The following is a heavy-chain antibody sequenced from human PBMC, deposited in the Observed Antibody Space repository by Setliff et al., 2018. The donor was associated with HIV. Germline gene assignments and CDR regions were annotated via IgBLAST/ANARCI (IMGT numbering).Heavy chain of an antibody. J-gene: IGHJ4*02. CDR3: ARHSGLGGYYSPFDY. CDR1: GCSISNSSHY. CDR2: INYSGNN. Sequence: PSETLSLTCTVSGCSISNSSHYWDWIRQPPGKGLEWIGTINYSGNNYDNPSLKSRVTISVDTSKKQFSLKLSSVSAADTAVSYCARHSGLGGYYSPFDYWGPGTLVTVSS. V-gene: IGHV4-39*01. D-gene: IGHD3-22*01.